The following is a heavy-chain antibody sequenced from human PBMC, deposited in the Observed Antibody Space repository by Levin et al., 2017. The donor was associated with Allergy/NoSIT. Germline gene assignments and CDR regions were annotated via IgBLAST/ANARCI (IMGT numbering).Heavy chain of an antibody. CDR1: GFTFSTYG. V-gene: IGHV3-30*18. Sequence: GGSLRLSCAASGFTFSTYGMHWVRQAPGKGLEWVAVISYDGSNKYYADSVKGRFTISRDNSKNTLYLQMNSLRPEDTAVYYCAKDETGSLGFHYYYYSGMDVWGQGTTVTVSS. CDR3: AKDETGSLGFHYYYYSGMDV. CDR2: ISYDGSNK. D-gene: IGHD1-1*01. J-gene: IGHJ6*02.